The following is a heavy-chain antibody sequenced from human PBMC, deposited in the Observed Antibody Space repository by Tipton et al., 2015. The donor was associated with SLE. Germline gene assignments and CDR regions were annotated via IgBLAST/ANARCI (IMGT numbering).Heavy chain of an antibody. CDR3: AKSFAVIAAYDAFDL. V-gene: IGHV3-23*01. Sequence: GSLRLSCAASGFTFSSYVMSWVRQAPGKGLEWVSGLSGTGGGTLYTDSVKGRFTISRDNSKNTLYLQMKSLRADDTAVYFCAKSFAVIAAYDAFDLWGQGTMVTVSS. CDR1: GFTFSSYV. J-gene: IGHJ3*01. CDR2: LSGTGGGT. D-gene: IGHD6-25*01.